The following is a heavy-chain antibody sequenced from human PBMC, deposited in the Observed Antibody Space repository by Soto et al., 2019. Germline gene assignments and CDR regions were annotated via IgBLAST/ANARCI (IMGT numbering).Heavy chain of an antibody. D-gene: IGHD6-13*01. Sequence: QVQLVQSGAEVKKPGASVKVSCKASGYTFTSYGISWVRQAPGQGLEWMGWISAYNGNTNYAQKLQGRVTLTTDTSTSTAYMELRSLRSDDTAVYYCARSLWKQLDPDDAFDIWGQGTMVTVSS. CDR1: GYTFTSYG. CDR3: ARSLWKQLDPDDAFDI. V-gene: IGHV1-18*01. J-gene: IGHJ3*02. CDR2: ISAYNGNT.